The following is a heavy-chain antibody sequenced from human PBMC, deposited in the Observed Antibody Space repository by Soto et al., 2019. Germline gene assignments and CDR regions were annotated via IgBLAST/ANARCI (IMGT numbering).Heavy chain of an antibody. CDR3: AKKLPEAGSHFAFDI. CDR1: GFTFSSYS. CDR2: ISGSGGPT. V-gene: IGHV3-23*01. D-gene: IGHD2-2*01. Sequence: LGGSLRLSCAASGFTFSSYSMNWVRQAPGKGLEWVSVISGSGGPTYYADSVKGRFTISRDNSKNTLYLQMNSLRAEDTAVYYCAKKLPEAGSHFAFDIWGHGTMVTVSS. J-gene: IGHJ3*02.